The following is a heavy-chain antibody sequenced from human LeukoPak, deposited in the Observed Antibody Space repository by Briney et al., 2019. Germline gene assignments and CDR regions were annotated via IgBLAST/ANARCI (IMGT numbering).Heavy chain of an antibody. CDR1: GGSISSYY. Sequence: SETLSLTCTVSGGSISSYYWSWIRQPPGKGLEWIGYIYYSGSTKYNPSLKSRVTISVDTSKNQFYLKLSSVTAADTAVYYCSSGYGELDYFDYWGQGTLVTVSS. D-gene: IGHD5-12*01. V-gene: IGHV4-59*01. J-gene: IGHJ4*02. CDR2: IYYSGST. CDR3: SSGYGELDYFDY.